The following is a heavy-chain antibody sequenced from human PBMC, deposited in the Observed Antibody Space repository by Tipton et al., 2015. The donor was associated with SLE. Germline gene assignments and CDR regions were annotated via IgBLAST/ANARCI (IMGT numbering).Heavy chain of an antibody. CDR1: GGSISSHY. J-gene: IGHJ4*02. CDR2: IYYSGST. D-gene: IGHD3-16*01. CDR3: ARVRGSHTVDY. Sequence: TLSLTCTVSGGSISSHYWSWIRQPPGKGLEWIGYIYYSGSTNYNPSLKSRVTISVDTSKNQFSLKLSSVTAADTAVYYCARVRGSHTVDYWGQGTLGTVSS. V-gene: IGHV4-59*11.